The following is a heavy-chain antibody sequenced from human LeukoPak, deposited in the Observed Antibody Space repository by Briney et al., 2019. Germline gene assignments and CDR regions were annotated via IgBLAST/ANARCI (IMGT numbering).Heavy chain of an antibody. CDR1: GFTFSNYS. D-gene: IGHD3-22*01. CDR3: AKCATSSGYSHDAFDI. CDR2: ISSSSSYI. J-gene: IGHJ3*02. Sequence: PGGSLRLSCAASGFTFSNYSMNWVRQAPGKGLEWVSSISSSSSYIFYADSVKGRFTISRGNSKNTLYLQMNSLRAEDTAVYYCAKCATSSGYSHDAFDIWGQGTMVTVSS. V-gene: IGHV3-21*04.